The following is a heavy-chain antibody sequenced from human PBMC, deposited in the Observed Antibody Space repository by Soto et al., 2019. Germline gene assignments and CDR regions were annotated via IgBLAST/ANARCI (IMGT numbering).Heavy chain of an antibody. V-gene: IGHV3-30*03. D-gene: IGHD5-18*01. CDR1: GFTFSNYG. CDR2: ISFDGSNK. J-gene: IGHJ4*02. Sequence: QVELVESGGGVVQPGGSLRLSCAASGFTFSNYGLHWVRQAPGKGLEWAAVISFDGSNKYYADSMKGRFTVSRDNSKYTLDLQMTTRRTEATSRYDCPLFLREFDPALIPGAYLGQGTMVTASS. CDR3: PLFLREFDPALIPGAY.